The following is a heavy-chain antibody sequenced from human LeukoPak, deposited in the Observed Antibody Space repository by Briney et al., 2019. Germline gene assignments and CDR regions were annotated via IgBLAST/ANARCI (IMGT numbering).Heavy chain of an antibody. CDR3: ASVGLAAAGSEFVDY. D-gene: IGHD6-13*01. Sequence: PSETLSLSCTVSGSSISSGTYYWSWIRQPAGKGLEWIGRIYTSGSTNYNPSLKSRVTISVDTSKNQFSLKLSSVTAADTAVYYCASVGLAAAGSEFVDYWGQGTLVTVSS. J-gene: IGHJ4*02. CDR2: IYTSGST. V-gene: IGHV4-61*02. CDR1: GSSISSGTYY.